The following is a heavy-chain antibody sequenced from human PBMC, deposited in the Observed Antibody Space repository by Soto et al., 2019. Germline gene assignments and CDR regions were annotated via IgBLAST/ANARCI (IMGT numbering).Heavy chain of an antibody. CDR3: ARDLRGSYGFYYYGMDV. D-gene: IGHD5-18*01. V-gene: IGHV4-34*01. CDR2: IYHSGST. Sequence: PSETLSLTCAVYGGSFSYYYWNWIRQPPGKGLEWIGEIYHSGSTNYNPSLKSRVTISVDKSKNQFSLKLSSVTAADTAVYYCARDLRGSYGFYYYGMDVWGKVTTV. J-gene: IGHJ6*04. CDR1: GGSFSYYY.